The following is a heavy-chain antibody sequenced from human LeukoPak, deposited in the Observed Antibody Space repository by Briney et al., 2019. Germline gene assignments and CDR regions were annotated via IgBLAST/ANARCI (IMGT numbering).Heavy chain of an antibody. D-gene: IGHD3-3*01. CDR3: AKVLYEGKTRWFDP. CDR2: ISGSGGST. CDR1: GFTFSSYA. Sequence: GGSLRLSCAASGFTFSSYAMSWVRQAPGKGLEWVSAISGSGGSTYYADSVKGRFTISRDNSKNTLYPQMNSLRAEDTAVYYCAKVLYEGKTRWFDPWGQGTLVTVSS. V-gene: IGHV3-23*01. J-gene: IGHJ5*02.